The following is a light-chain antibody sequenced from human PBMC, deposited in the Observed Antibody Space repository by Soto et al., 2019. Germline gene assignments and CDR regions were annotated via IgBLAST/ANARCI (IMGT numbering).Light chain of an antibody. CDR1: QSVISY. V-gene: IGKV3-11*01. CDR3: QQRSNWPWT. Sequence: EIVLTQSPATLSLSPGEIATLYFSASQSVISYLAWYQQKPGQAPRLLIYDASNRATGIPARFSGSGSGTDFTLTISSLEPEDFAVYYCQQRSNWPWTFGQGTKVDIK. CDR2: DAS. J-gene: IGKJ1*01.